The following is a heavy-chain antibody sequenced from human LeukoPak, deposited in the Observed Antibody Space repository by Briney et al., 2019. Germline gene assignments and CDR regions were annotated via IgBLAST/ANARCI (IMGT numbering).Heavy chain of an antibody. V-gene: IGHV3-21*06. CDR2: ITSTSSYM. J-gene: IGHJ4*02. CDR1: GSTFSNYN. Sequence: GGSLRLSCAASGSTFSNYNMNWVRQAPGKGLEWVSSITSTSSYMYYADSVKGRFTISRDNAKNSLYLQMNSLRAEDTAVYYCARDCGGDCYLDYWGQGTLVTVSS. CDR3: ARDCGGDCYLDY. D-gene: IGHD2-21*02.